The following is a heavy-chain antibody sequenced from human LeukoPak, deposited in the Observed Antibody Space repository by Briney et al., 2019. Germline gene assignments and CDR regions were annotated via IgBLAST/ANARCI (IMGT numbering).Heavy chain of an antibody. V-gene: IGHV4-30-4*01. J-gene: IGHJ4*02. Sequence: SETLSLTCTVSGGSISSGDYSWSWIRQPPGKGLEWIGYIYYSGSTYYNPSLKSRVTISVDTSKNQFSLKLSSVTAADTAVYYCARSYGDYPFDYWGQGTLVTVSS. D-gene: IGHD4-17*01. CDR2: IYYSGST. CDR1: GGSISSGDYS. CDR3: ARSYGDYPFDY.